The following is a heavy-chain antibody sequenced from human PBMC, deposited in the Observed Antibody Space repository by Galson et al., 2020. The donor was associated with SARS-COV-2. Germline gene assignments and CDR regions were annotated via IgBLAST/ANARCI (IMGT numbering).Heavy chain of an antibody. D-gene: IGHD3-22*01. J-gene: IGHJ4*02. CDR1: GGSISSGGYY. V-gene: IGHV4-31*03. CDR3: ARGRRDYYETSGHYSGAFDY. Sequence: SETLSLTCTVSGGSISSGGYYWSWIRQDPGKGLEWIGYIHYTGSTYYNPSLKSRVTMSVDTSKNQFSLKLRSVTAADTAVYYCARGRRDYYETSGHYSGAFDYWGQGTLVTVSS. CDR2: IHYTGST.